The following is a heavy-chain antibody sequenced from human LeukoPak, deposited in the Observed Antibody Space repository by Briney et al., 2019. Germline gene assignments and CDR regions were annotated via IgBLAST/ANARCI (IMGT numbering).Heavy chain of an antibody. CDR3: ARARITGTTNINYFDY. CDR2: IYHSGST. CDR1: GYSISSGYY. Sequence: SETLSLTCTVSGYSISSGYYWGWIRQPPGKGLEWIGSIYHSGSTYYNPSLKSRVTISVDTSKNQFSLKLSSVTAADTAVYYCARARITGTTNINYFDYWGLGTLVTVSS. V-gene: IGHV4-38-2*02. D-gene: IGHD1-7*01. J-gene: IGHJ4*02.